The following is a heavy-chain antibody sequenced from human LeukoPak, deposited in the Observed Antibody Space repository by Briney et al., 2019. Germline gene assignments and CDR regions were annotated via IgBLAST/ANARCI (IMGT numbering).Heavy chain of an antibody. CDR1: GFTFSDYY. D-gene: IGHD2-15*01. CDR2: ISSSGSTI. CDR3: ARDRRGVVVVAATPTEIQH. Sequence: GGSLRLSCAASGFTFSDYYMSWIRQAPGKGLEWVSYISSSGSTIYYADSVKGRFTISRDNSKNTLYLQMNSLRAEDTAVYYCARDRRGVVVVAATPTEIQHWGQGTLVTVSS. J-gene: IGHJ1*01. V-gene: IGHV3-11*04.